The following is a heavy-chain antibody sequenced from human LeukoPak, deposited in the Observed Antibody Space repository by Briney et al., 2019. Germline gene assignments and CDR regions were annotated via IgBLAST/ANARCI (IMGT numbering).Heavy chain of an antibody. CDR1: GGSISSSSYY. CDR2: IYYSGST. Sequence: SETLSLTCTVSGGSISSSSYYWGWIRQPPGKGLEWIGSIYYSGSTYYNPSLKSRVTISVDTSKNQFSLKLSSVTAADTAVYYCARVPRSYYYYYYMDVWGKGTTVTVSS. CDR3: ARVPRSYYYYYYMDV. J-gene: IGHJ6*03. V-gene: IGHV4-39*07.